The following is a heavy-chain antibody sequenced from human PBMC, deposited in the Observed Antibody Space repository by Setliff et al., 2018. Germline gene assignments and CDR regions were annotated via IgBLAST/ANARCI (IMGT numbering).Heavy chain of an antibody. CDR3: ARTFGGVIVPLYYFDY. V-gene: IGHV4-59*11. D-gene: IGHD3-16*02. CDR2: RHDNGER. J-gene: IGHJ4*02. Sequence: SETLSLTCTVSPGSISRHYWSWFRQAPGKGLEWIGYRHDNGERDYNPSLGSRVTISVDTSKNQFSLMLTSVTAADTAVYYCARTFGGVIVPLYYFDYWGQGTLVTVSS. CDR1: PGSISRHY.